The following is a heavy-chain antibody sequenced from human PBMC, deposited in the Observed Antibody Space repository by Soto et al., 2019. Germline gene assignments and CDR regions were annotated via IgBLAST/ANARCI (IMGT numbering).Heavy chain of an antibody. V-gene: IGHV1-69*13. CDR3: ARGGKSDSSSSGRNWFDP. D-gene: IGHD6-6*01. J-gene: IGHJ5*02. CDR2: IIPIFGTA. Sequence: SVMVSCKASGGTFSSYAISWVRQAPGQGLEWMGGIIPIFGTANYAQKFQGRVTITADESASRAYMELSSLRSEDTAVYYCARGGKSDSSSSGRNWFDPWGQGTLVTVSS. CDR1: GGTFSSYA.